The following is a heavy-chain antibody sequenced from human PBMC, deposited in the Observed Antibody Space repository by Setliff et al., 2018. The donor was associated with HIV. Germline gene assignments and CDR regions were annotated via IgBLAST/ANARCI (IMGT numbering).Heavy chain of an antibody. J-gene: IGHJ4*02. CDR2: IYYSGSS. CDR3: VSDRNSITWYYY. D-gene: IGHD6-13*01. V-gene: IGHV4-38-2*01. Sequence: SETLSLTCAVSGYSISSGSYWGWIRQPPGKGLEWIGSIYYSGSSYYNPSLKSRVTISVDTSRNQFSLILNSVTAADTAVYYCVSDRNSITWYYYWGQGTLVTVSS. CDR1: GYSISSGSY.